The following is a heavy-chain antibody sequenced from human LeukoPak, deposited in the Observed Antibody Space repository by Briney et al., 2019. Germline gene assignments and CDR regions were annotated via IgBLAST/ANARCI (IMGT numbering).Heavy chain of an antibody. Sequence: GASVKVSCKASGGTFSSYAISWVRQAPGQGLEWMGRIIPILGIANYAQKFQGRVTITADKSTSTAYMELSSLRSEDTAVYYCARKYDSSGYTDDAFDIWGQGTVVTVSS. D-gene: IGHD3-22*01. CDR2: IIPILGIA. V-gene: IGHV1-69*04. CDR1: GGTFSSYA. J-gene: IGHJ3*02. CDR3: ARKYDSSGYTDDAFDI.